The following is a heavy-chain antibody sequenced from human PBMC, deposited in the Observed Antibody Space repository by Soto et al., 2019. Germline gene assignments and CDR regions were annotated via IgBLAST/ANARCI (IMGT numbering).Heavy chain of an antibody. Sequence: QVQLVQSGAEVKKPGSSVKVSCKASGGTFSSYAISWVRQAPGQGLEWLGGIIPIFGTANYAQKFQGRVTITADESTSTAYMELSSLRSEDTAVYYCARDRYGSWSYYFDYWGQGTLVTVSS. J-gene: IGHJ4*02. CDR3: ARDRYGSWSYYFDY. CDR1: GGTFSSYA. D-gene: IGHD3-10*01. V-gene: IGHV1-69*01. CDR2: IIPIFGTA.